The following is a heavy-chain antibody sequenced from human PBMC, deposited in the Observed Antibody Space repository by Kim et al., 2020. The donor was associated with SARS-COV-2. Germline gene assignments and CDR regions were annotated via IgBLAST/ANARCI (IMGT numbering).Heavy chain of an antibody. V-gene: IGHV4-34*01. D-gene: IGHD3-3*01. CDR3: ARTRVLRFLEWSSSWGYYYMGV. CDR2: INHSGST. J-gene: IGHJ6*03. CDR1: GGSFSGYY. Sequence: SETLSLTCAVYGGSFSGYYWSWIRQPPGKGLEWIGEINHSGSTNYNPSLKSRVTISVDTSKNQFSLKLSSVTAADTAVYYCARTRVLRFLEWSSSWGYYYMGVWGKGTTVTVSS.